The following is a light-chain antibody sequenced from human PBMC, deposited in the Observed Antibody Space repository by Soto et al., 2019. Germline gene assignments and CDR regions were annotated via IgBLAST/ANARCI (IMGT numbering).Light chain of an antibody. CDR1: QSAGNF. CDR2: YIY. V-gene: IGKV3D-15*01. CDR3: KQHNQWHIN. J-gene: IGKJ5*01. Sequence: EIPLTQSPATLSILPGKTAYLSFLASQSAGNFLAWYQQKPGQSNRLLIYYIYTRATGITARFSGSGSGTEFTLTIKSMQSEDSAVYYCKQHNQWHINVGQGNKLEIK.